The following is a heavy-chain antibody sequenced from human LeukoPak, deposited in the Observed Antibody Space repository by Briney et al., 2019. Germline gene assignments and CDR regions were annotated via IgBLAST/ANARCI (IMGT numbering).Heavy chain of an antibody. Sequence: ASVKVSCKVSGHTLTDLSTHWMRQAPGGGLEWMGGLDPENGGIIYAQKFQGRVTMTEDTSTDTAYMELSSLRSEDTAVYYCATGGIYSLLDYWGQGTLVTVSS. D-gene: IGHD1-26*01. CDR1: GHTLTDLS. J-gene: IGHJ4*02. CDR3: ATGGIYSLLDY. V-gene: IGHV1-24*01. CDR2: LDPENGGI.